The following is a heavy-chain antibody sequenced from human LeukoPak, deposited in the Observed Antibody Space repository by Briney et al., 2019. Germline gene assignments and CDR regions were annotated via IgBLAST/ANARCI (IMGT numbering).Heavy chain of an antibody. D-gene: IGHD5-18*01. CDR2: IYYSGST. V-gene: IGHV4-59*12. CDR3: ARDLAMDIGETTFDY. Sequence: PSETLSLTCTVSGGSISSYYWSWIRQPPGKGLEWIGYIYYSGSTNYNPSLKSRVTISVDTSKNQFSLKLSSVTAADTAVYYCARDLAMDIGETTFDYWGQGTLVTVSS. CDR1: GGSISSYY. J-gene: IGHJ4*02.